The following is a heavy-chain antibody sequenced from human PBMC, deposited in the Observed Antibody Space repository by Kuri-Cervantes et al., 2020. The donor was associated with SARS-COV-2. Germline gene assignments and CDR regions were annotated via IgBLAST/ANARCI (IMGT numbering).Heavy chain of an antibody. CDR2: FSGSCNSR. CDR1: GCTFDCYG. V-gene: IGHV3-23*01. Sequence: GESLKISYASSGCTFDCYGMSWVRQAPGKGLEWVSGFSGSCNSRYYADSVKGRFTVSRDNSKNTLYMLINSLRAEDTAVYYCAKGEYCSGSSCYREGVPLFDYWGQGTLVTVSS. D-gene: IGHD2-2*01. J-gene: IGHJ4*02. CDR3: AKGEYCSGSSCYREGVPLFDY.